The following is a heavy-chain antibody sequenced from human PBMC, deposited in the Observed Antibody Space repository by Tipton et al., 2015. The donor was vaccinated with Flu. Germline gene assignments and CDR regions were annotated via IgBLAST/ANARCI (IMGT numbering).Heavy chain of an antibody. Sequence: TLSLTCTVSGGSISSGSYYWSWIRQPAGKGLEWIGRIYTSGSTNYNPSLKSRVTISVDTSKNQFSLKLSSVTAADTAVYYCARGYYYGSGGTSYYYYYGMDVWGQGTTVTVSS. CDR1: GGSISSGSYY. J-gene: IGHJ6*02. D-gene: IGHD3-10*01. CDR3: ARGYYYGSGGTSYYYYYGMDV. CDR2: IYTSGST. V-gene: IGHV4-61*02.